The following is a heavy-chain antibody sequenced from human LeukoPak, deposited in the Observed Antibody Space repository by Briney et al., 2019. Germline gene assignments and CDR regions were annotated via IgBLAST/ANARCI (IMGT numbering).Heavy chain of an antibody. CDR3: ARGRGYGGNYYFDY. CDR1: GDSIGSSNYY. V-gene: IGHV4-39*01. CDR2: IYFSGST. D-gene: IGHD4-23*01. Sequence: TSETLSLTCTVSGDSIGSSNYYWGWIRQPPGKGLEWIASIYFSGSTFYNPSLRSRVTISIDTSKNQFSLKLSSVTAADTAVYYCARGRGYGGNYYFDYWGQGTLVTVSS. J-gene: IGHJ4*02.